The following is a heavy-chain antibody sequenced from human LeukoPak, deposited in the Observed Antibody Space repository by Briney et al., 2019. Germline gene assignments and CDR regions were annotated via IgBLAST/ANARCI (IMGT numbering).Heavy chain of an antibody. Sequence: GASVKVPNMSSIYRLKTLGLNWLSHAPGQGLEWMGWISTYSGNTDYAQKLHDRVTMTTDTSTSTAYLELRSLSYDDTAVYYCCREVAKCIDRDFSGERRPVTVSS. J-gene: IGHJ4*01. V-gene: IGHV1-18*01. CDR3: CREVAKCIDRDF. CDR1: IYRLKTLG. D-gene: IGHD5-12*01. CDR2: ISTYSGNT.